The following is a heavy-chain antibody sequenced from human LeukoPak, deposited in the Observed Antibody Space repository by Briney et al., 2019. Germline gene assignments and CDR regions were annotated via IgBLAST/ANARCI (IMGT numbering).Heavy chain of an antibody. CDR3: ARDSKDSNSWYFFDY. CDR2: TYYGSRWYN. CDR1: GDSVSSHSAA. V-gene: IGHV6-1*01. D-gene: IGHD6-13*01. Sequence: SQTLSLTCAISGDSVSSHSAAWNWIRQSPSRGLEWLGRTYYGSRWYNDYAVSVKSRITINPDTSKNQFSLQLNSVTPEDMAVYYCARDSKDSNSWYFFDYWGQGTLVTVSS. J-gene: IGHJ4*02.